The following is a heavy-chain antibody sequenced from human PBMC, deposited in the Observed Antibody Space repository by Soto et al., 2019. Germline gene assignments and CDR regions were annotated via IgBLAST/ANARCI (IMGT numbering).Heavy chain of an antibody. CDR1: GFSLTTSGVG. D-gene: IGHD3-9*01. J-gene: IGHJ4*02. CDR3: AHRVLSAVFVWVTTTAIYVDL. Sequence: QITLNESGPTVVRPTETLTLTCRFSGFSLTTSGVGMGWIRQSPGKAPEWLALIYWDDDKRYSASLKSRLLTEATYKNQGVLTVSNLDPTDTAMYYCAHRVLSAVFVWVTTTAIYVDLGGRGTPVAVAS. V-gene: IGHV2-5*02. CDR2: IYWDDDK.